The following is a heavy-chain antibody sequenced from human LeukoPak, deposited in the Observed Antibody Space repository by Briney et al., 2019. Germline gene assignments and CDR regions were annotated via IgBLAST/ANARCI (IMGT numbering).Heavy chain of an antibody. CDR1: GFIFSSYS. J-gene: IGHJ3*01. CDR3: AREGLVAPNAFDV. V-gene: IGHV3-21*05. D-gene: IGHD5-12*01. Sequence: GGSLRLSCAASGFIFSSYSMNWVRQAPGKGLEWVSYISSSSNYIYYADSLKGRFTISRDNAKNSLFLQMNSLRAEDTALYYCAREGLVAPNAFDVWGQGTMVTVSS. CDR2: ISSSSNYI.